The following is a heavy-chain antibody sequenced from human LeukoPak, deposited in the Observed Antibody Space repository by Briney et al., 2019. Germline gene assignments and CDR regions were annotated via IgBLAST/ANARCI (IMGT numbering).Heavy chain of an antibody. CDR2: VYYSVST. D-gene: IGHD3-9*01. J-gene: IGHJ4*02. Sequence: SETLSLTCTVSGGSIGSNNYYWGWIRQPPGKGLEWIGSVYYSVSTYYNPSLKSRVTVSIDTSKKQFSLKLSSVTATDTAMFYCARQSLLRYFDWWGQGTLVTVSS. CDR3: ARQSLLRYFDW. V-gene: IGHV4-39*01. CDR1: GGSIGSNNYY.